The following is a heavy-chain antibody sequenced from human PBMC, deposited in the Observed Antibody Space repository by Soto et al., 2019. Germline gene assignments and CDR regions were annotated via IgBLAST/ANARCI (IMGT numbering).Heavy chain of an antibody. D-gene: IGHD3-22*01. J-gene: IGHJ3*01. Sequence: GGSLRLSCSASGFTFSNYAMSWVRQSPGKGLEWVSGVSSTGTSPYYAGSVQGRFTISRDNSKNMFYLQMKSLRAEDTAIYYCAKARPSGGYYYVEAFDVWGQGTMVPVSS. CDR2: VSSTGTSP. V-gene: IGHV3-23*01. CDR3: AKARPSGGYYYVEAFDV. CDR1: GFTFSNYA.